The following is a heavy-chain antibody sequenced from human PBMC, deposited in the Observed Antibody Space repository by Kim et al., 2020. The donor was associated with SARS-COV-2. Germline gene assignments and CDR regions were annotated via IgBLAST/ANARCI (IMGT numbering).Heavy chain of an antibody. Sequence: SVKGRFTISRDNSKNTLYLQRNSLRAEDTAVYYCAKDHTVRGVIMALVDYWGQGTLVTVSS. V-gene: IGHV3-23*01. D-gene: IGHD3-10*01. CDR3: AKDHTVRGVIMALVDY. J-gene: IGHJ4*02.